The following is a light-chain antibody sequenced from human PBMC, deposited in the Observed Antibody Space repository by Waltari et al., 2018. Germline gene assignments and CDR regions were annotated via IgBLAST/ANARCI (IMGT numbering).Light chain of an antibody. V-gene: IGLV2-23*02. Sequence: QSALTHPASASGTPGQSNTITCTGTTSVVGNYDLVPWYHQHPGQAPILLICEVIKRPSGVSSRFSGSKSGNTSSLTISGLQAEDEADYYCCSYAGRSTYVFGSGTKVTVL. CDR2: EVI. CDR3: CSYAGRSTYV. CDR1: TSVVGNYDL. J-gene: IGLJ1*01.